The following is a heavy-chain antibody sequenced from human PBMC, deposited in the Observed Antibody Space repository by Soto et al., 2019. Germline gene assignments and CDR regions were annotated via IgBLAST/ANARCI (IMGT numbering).Heavy chain of an antibody. CDR2: ISGSGGST. Sequence: LRLSCAASGFTFSSYAMSWVRQAPGKGLEWVSAISGSGGSTYYADSVKGRFTISRDNSKNTLYLQMNSLRAEDTAVYYCAKGGLEWYIPPFDYWGQGTLVTVSS. CDR1: GFTFSSYA. J-gene: IGHJ4*02. V-gene: IGHV3-23*01. D-gene: IGHD3-3*01. CDR3: AKGGLEWYIPPFDY.